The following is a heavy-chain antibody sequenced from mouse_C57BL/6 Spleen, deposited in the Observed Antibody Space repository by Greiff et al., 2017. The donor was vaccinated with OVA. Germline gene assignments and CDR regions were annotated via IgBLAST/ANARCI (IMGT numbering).Heavy chain of an antibody. V-gene: IGHV5-6*01. CDR1: GFTFSSYG. D-gene: IGHD2-2*01. CDR3: ARHGGLPDAMDY. CDR2: ISSGGSYT. J-gene: IGHJ4*01. Sequence: VQLQQSGGDLVKPGGSLKLSCAASGFTFSSYGMSWVRQTPDKRLEWVATISSGGSYTYYPDSVKGRFTISRDNAKNTLYLQMSSLKSEDTAMYYCARHGGLPDAMDYWGQGTSVTVSS.